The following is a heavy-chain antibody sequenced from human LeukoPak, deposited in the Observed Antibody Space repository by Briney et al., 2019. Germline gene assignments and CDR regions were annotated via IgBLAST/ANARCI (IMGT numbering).Heavy chain of an antibody. CDR1: GFTFSNAW. J-gene: IGHJ3*02. Sequence: GGSLRLSCAAPGFTFSNAWMSWVRQAPGKGLEWVGRIKSKTDGGTTDYAAPVKGRFTISRDDSKNTLYLQMNSLKTEDTAVYYCTTSRRTYYYDSSGYYLNGFDIWGQGTMVTVSS. CDR3: TTSRRTYYYDSSGYYLNGFDI. CDR2: IKSKTDGGTT. V-gene: IGHV3-15*01. D-gene: IGHD3-22*01.